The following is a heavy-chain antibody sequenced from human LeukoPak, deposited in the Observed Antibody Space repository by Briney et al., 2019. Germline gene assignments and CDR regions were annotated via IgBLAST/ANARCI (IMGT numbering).Heavy chain of an antibody. D-gene: IGHD3-9*01. Sequence: SETLSLTRTVSGGSTSRYYWSWIRQPARKGLEWIWRIYTSVSTNYNPSLKSRVTMSADTSKNQFSLKLSSVTAADTAVYYCARDRPDILTGYYTDYYYYYGMDVWGQGTTVTVSS. CDR2: IYTSVST. CDR1: GGSTSRYY. CDR3: ARDRPDILTGYYTDYYYYYGMDV. V-gene: IGHV4-4*07. J-gene: IGHJ6*02.